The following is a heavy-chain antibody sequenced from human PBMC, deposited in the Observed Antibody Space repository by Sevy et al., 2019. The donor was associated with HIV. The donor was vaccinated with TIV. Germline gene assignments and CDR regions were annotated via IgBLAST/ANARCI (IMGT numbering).Heavy chain of an antibody. J-gene: IGHJ6*03. V-gene: IGHV3-30-3*01. CDR3: ARDRYYYGSGSYYDYYYYYMDV. D-gene: IGHD3-10*01. Sequence: GGSLRLSCVASGFTFSSYAMHWVRQAPGKGLEWVAVISYDGSNKYYADSVKGRFTISRDNSKNTLYLQMNSLRAEDTAVYYCARDRYYYGSGSYYDYYYYYMDVWGKGTTVTVSS. CDR1: GFTFSSYA. CDR2: ISYDGSNK.